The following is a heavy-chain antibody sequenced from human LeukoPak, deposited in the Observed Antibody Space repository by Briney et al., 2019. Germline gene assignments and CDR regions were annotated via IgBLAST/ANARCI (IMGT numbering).Heavy chain of an antibody. J-gene: IGHJ4*02. CDR3: ATDVRD. V-gene: IGHV1-2*02. Sequence: GASVKVSCKASGYTFTGYYIFWVRQAPGLGLECMGWINPKSGATSNAQRFQGRVTMTRDTSINTAYMELSRLTSDDTAVYYCATDVRDWGQGTLVTVSS. CDR2: INPKSGAT. CDR1: GYTFTGYY.